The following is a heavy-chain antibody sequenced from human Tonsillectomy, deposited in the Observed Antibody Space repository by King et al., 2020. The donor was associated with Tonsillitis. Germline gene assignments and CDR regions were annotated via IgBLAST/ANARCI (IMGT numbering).Heavy chain of an antibody. CDR1: GYTFTSYY. Sequence: QLVQSGAEVKKPGASVKVSCKASGYTFTSYYMHWVRQAPGQGLEWMGIINPSGCSTSYAQKFQGSVTMTRDTSTSTVYMELSSLRSGDTAVYYCAREGGLIAVAGQQLDYWGQGTLVTVPS. V-gene: IGHV1-46*01. CDR2: INPSGCST. CDR3: AREGGLIAVAGQQLDY. D-gene: IGHD6-19*01. J-gene: IGHJ4*02.